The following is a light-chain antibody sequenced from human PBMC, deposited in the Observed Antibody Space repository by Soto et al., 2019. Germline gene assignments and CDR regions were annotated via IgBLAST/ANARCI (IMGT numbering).Light chain of an antibody. J-gene: IGKJ1*01. CDR3: QQYHNAGST. Sequence: IVMTQSPATLSVSPGGRASLSCRASQSDSNNLAWYQQKPGQAPRLLIYGASTRAAGIPGRFSGSGSGTEFTLIISSRQSDDFAVYYCQQYHNAGSTFGQGTKVEI. CDR1: QSDSNN. V-gene: IGKV3-15*01. CDR2: GAS.